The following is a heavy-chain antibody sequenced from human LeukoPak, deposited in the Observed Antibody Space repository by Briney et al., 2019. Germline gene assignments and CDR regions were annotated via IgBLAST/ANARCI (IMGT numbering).Heavy chain of an antibody. Sequence: ASVKVSCKASGYTFTSYGISWVRQAPGQGLEWMGWISAYNGNTIYAQKFQGRVTMTEDTSTDTAYMELSSLRSEDTAVYYCATGLPRNYYGSLLDYYYYYMDVWGKGTTVTISS. CDR3: ATGLPRNYYGSLLDYYYYYMDV. CDR2: ISAYNGNT. D-gene: IGHD3-10*01. V-gene: IGHV1-18*01. J-gene: IGHJ6*03. CDR1: GYTFTSYG.